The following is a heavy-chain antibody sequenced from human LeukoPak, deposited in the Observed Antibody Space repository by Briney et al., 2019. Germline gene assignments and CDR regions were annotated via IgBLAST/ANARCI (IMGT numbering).Heavy chain of an antibody. CDR3: TRLSPQVPRIAVAGKKKWFFP. CDR1: GFTFSGSA. J-gene: IGHJ5*02. CDR2: IISKANSYAT. V-gene: IGHV3-73*01. D-gene: IGHD6-19*01. Sequence: GGPLKLSCAASGFTFSGSAMHWVRQASGKGLEWVGRIISKANSYATSYAASVKGRFTISRDDSQNTANLQMYNLKTEDTTVYYCTRLSPQVPRIAVAGKKKWFFPWGEGTLVTASP.